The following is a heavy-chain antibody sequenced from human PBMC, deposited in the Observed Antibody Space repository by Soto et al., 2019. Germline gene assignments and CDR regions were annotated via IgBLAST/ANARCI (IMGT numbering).Heavy chain of an antibody. D-gene: IGHD5-18*01. Sequence: QVQLVQSGGGVVQPGRSLRLSCAASGFIFSNYGMHWVRQAPGKGLVRVAVISHNGKVQYYADSVKGRFTISRDNSKNTLYLQMNSLRADDTAAYYCAQESTARVSHMLDMWGQGTMVTVSS. CDR3: AQESTARVSHMLDM. CDR1: GFIFSNYG. CDR2: ISHNGKVQ. J-gene: IGHJ3*02. V-gene: IGHV3-30*18.